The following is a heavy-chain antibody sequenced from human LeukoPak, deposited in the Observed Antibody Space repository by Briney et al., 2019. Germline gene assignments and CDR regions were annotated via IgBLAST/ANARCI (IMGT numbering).Heavy chain of an antibody. V-gene: IGHV1-69*05. CDR3: ARAQAPRGCSSTSCQGWFDP. D-gene: IGHD2-2*01. J-gene: IGHJ5*02. Sequence: SVKVSCKASGGTFSSYAISWVRQAPGQGLEWMGGIIPIFGTANYAQKFQGRVTITTDESTSAAYMELSSLRSEDTAVYYCARAQAPRGCSSTSCQGWFDPWGQGTLVTVSS. CDR1: GGTFSSYA. CDR2: IIPIFGTA.